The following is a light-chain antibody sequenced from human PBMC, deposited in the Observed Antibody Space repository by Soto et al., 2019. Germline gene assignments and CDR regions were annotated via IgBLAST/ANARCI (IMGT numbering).Light chain of an antibody. V-gene: IGKV1-12*01. Sequence: DIQMTQSPSSVSASVGDRVTLTCRASQDIGNLLAWYQQKPGKAPKLLFYFGSNLQTGVPSRFSGSGSGTDFTLTISSLQPEDLATYYCQQADSFPLTFGRGTRVEIK. CDR1: QDIGNL. CDR3: QQADSFPLT. CDR2: FGS. J-gene: IGKJ4*01.